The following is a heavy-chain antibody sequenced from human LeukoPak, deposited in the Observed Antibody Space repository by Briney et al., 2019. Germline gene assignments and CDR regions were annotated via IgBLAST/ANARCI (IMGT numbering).Heavy chain of an antibody. D-gene: IGHD2-2*01. CDR1: GFTFSSYS. CDR3: ARDGPVGYCSSTSCPLYYYMDV. CDR2: ISSSSSTI. Sequence: PGGSLRLSCAASGFTFSSYSMNWVRQAPGKGLEWVSYISSSSSTIYCADSVKGRFTISRDNAKNSLYLQMNSLRAEDTAVYYCARDGPVGYCSSTSCPLYYYMDVWGKGTTVTVSS. J-gene: IGHJ6*03. V-gene: IGHV3-48*01.